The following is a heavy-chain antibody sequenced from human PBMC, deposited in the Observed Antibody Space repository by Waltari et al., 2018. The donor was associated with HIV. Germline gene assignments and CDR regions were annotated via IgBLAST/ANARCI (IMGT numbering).Heavy chain of an antibody. D-gene: IGHD3-22*01. CDR2: FGTAGDT. CDR3: ARGLRYDSSGYNYDDAFDI. V-gene: IGHV3-13*01. CDR1: GFTFLNYA. Sequence: EVHLVESGGGLVQPGGSLRLTCAASGFTFLNYAIHWFRQATGKGLEWVSAFGTAGDTYYAGAVKGRFTISRENAKNSLYLQMNSLRAEDTAVYYCARGLRYDSSGYNYDDAFDIWGQGTMVTVSS. J-gene: IGHJ3*02.